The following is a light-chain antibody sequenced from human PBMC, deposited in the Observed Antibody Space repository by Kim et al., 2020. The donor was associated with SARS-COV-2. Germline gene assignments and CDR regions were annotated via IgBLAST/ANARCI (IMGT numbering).Light chain of an antibody. CDR2: DAS. CDR3: QKYNSAPWT. Sequence: AYGGDRVNITSVASQDISNSLAWYQQKPGKGPTVLIYDASTVQSGVPSRFSGSGSGTDFTLTISSLQPEDVATYYCQKYNSAPWTFGQGTKVDIK. CDR1: QDISNS. J-gene: IGKJ1*01. V-gene: IGKV1-27*01.